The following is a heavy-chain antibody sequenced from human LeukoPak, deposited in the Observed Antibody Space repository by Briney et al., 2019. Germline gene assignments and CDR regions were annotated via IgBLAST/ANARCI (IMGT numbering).Heavy chain of an antibody. D-gene: IGHD4-11*01. CDR2: ISSGSGTI. CDR1: GFTFSSYS. V-gene: IGHV3-48*04. CDR3: ARAQKYSHDAFDI. Sequence: PGGSLRLSCAASGFTFSSYSMSWVRQAPGKGLEYVSYISSGSGTIYYADSVKGRFTISRDNAKNSLYLQMNSLSAEDTAVYYCARAQKYSHDAFDIWGQGTMVTVSS. J-gene: IGHJ3*02.